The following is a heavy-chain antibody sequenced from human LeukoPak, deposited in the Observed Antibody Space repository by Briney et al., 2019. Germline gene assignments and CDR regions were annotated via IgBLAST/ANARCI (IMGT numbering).Heavy chain of an antibody. Sequence: PGGSLRLSCAASGFTFSSYAMSWVRQAPGKGLEWVSAISGSGGSTYYADSVKGRFTISRDNSKNTLYLQMSSLRAEDTAVYYCAKGGYGDYDDYYYGMDVWGKGTTVTVSS. V-gene: IGHV3-23*01. CDR2: ISGSGGST. J-gene: IGHJ6*04. CDR1: GFTFSSYA. CDR3: AKGGYGDYDDYYYGMDV. D-gene: IGHD4-17*01.